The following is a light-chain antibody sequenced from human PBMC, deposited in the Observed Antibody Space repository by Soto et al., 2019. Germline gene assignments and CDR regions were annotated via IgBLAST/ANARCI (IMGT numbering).Light chain of an antibody. V-gene: IGLV2-14*01. CDR1: SNDVGGYDY. J-gene: IGLJ1*01. CDR3: TLYTNSRPQV. Sequence: QPALTLPASMCGSPGQPITISCSGTSNDVGGYDYVSWYQQHPGTAPRLIIFEGTSRPSGVCNRLSGSKSGNTASLNTSRLQAGDQADYYCTLYTNSRPQVFGAGTKVTAL. CDR2: EGT.